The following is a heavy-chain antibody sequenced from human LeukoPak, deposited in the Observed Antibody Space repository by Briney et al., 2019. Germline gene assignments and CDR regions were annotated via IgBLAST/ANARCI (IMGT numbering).Heavy chain of an antibody. CDR1: GFSFSNHA. Sequence: GGSLRLSCAASGFSFSNHAMTWVCQAPGKGLEWVSVISDSGGNTYYADSVKGRFTVSRDISKSTLYLQMNSLRAEDTAIYYCAKDFRRNGDYHFFDSWGQGTQVTVSS. V-gene: IGHV3-23*01. CDR2: ISDSGGNT. CDR3: AKDFRRNGDYHFFDS. J-gene: IGHJ4*02. D-gene: IGHD4-17*01.